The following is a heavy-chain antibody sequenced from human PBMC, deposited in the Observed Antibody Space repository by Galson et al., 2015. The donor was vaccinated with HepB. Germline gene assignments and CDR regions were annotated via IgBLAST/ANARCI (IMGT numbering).Heavy chain of an antibody. J-gene: IGHJ6*02. CDR2: MNPNSGNT. CDR3: ARALRDPLGYYYGMDV. Sequence: SVKVSCKASGYTFTSYDINWVRQAAGQGLEWMGWMNPNSGNTGYAQKFQGRVTMTRNTSISTAYMELSSLRSEDTAVYYCARALRDPLGYYYGMDVWGQGTTVTVSS. V-gene: IGHV1-8*01. CDR1: GYTFTSYD. D-gene: IGHD3-16*01.